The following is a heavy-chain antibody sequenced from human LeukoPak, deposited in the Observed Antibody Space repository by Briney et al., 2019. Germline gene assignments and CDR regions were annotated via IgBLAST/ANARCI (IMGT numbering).Heavy chain of an antibody. D-gene: IGHD6-19*01. CDR3: ARMAIAVAGQGGTNWFDP. CDR1: GGSFSGYY. Sequence: SETLSLTCAVYGGSFSGYYWSWIRQPPGKRLEWIGEINHSGSTNYNPSLKSRDTISVDTSKNQFSLKLSSVTAADTAVYYCARMAIAVAGQGGTNWFDPWGQGTLVTVSS. V-gene: IGHV4-34*01. J-gene: IGHJ5*02. CDR2: INHSGST.